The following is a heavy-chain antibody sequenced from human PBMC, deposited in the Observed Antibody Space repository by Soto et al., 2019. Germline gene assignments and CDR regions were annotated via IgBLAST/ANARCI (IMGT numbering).Heavy chain of an antibody. CDR1: GGSISSGDYY. J-gene: IGHJ5*02. CDR2: IYYSGST. D-gene: IGHD6-13*01. CDR3: ARENLDDSSSWYPFDP. V-gene: IGHV4-30-4*01. Sequence: TSETLSLTCTVSGGSISSGDYYWSWIRQPPGKGLEWIGYIYYSGSTYYNPSLKSRVTISVDTSKNQFSLKLSSVTAADTAVYYCARENLDDSSSWYPFDPWGQGTLVTVSS.